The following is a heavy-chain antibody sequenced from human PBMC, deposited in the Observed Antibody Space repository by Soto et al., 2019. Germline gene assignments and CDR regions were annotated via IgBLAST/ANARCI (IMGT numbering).Heavy chain of an antibody. CDR1: GFTFSSYA. J-gene: IGHJ6*02. D-gene: IGHD1-7*01. CDR3: ARDQGGTTLYYHGMDV. Sequence: ESVGGVVQPGRSLRLSCAASGFTFSSYAMHWVRQAPGQGLEWVALISYDGSNKYYADSVKGRFTISRDNSKNTLYLQMNSLRPEDTGVYHCARDQGGTTLYYHGMDVWGQGTTVTVSS. CDR2: ISYDGSNK. V-gene: IGHV3-30-3*01.